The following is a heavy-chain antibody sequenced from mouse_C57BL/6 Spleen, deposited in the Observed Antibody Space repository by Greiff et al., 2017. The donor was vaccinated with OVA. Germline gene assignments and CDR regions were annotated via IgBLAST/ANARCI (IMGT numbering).Heavy chain of an antibody. V-gene: IGHV1-54*01. CDR3: AREDDYDWFAY. J-gene: IGHJ3*01. CDR1: GYAFTNYL. D-gene: IGHD2-4*01. Sequence: QVQLQQSGAELVRPGTSVKVSCKASGYAFTNYLIEWVKQRPGQGLEWIGVINPGSGGTNYNEKFKGKATLTAYKSSSTAYMQLSSLTSEDCAVYVCAREDDYDWFAYWGQGTLVTVSA. CDR2: INPGSGGT.